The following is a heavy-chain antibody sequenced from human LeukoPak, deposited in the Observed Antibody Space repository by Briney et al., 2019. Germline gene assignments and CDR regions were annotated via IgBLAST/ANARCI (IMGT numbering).Heavy chain of an antibody. CDR3: AKPAVTSTSWYLAFDC. J-gene: IGHJ4*02. CDR1: GGSFISSGHY. D-gene: IGHD6-13*01. V-gene: IGHV4-39*01. Sequence: SETLSLTCTVSGGSFISSGHYWGWIRQPPGKGLEWIGSISYAGSTYHNPSLTSRVSMSVDTSKNQFSLKLTSVTAADTAVYYCAKPAVTSTSWYLAFDCWGQGTLVTVSS. CDR2: ISYAGST.